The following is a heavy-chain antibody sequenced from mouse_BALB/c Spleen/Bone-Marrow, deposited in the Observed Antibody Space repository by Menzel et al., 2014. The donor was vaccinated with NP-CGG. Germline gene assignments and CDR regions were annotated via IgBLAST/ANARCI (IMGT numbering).Heavy chain of an antibody. CDR3: ARQGYYGKGDY. CDR1: GFGFSRYW. D-gene: IGHD2-1*01. V-gene: IGHV4-1*02. CDR2: INPDSSTI. J-gene: IGHJ2*01. Sequence: EVQGVESGGGLVQPGGSLKLSCAASGFGFSRYWMSWVRQAPGKGLEWIGEINPDSSTINYTPSLKDKFIISRDNAKNTLYLQMSKVRSEDTALYYCARQGYYGKGDYWGQGTTLTVSS.